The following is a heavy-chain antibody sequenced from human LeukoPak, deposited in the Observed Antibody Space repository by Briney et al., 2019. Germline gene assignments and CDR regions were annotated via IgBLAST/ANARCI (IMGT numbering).Heavy chain of an antibody. CDR2: VSASGGST. V-gene: IGHV3-23*01. CDR1: GFTFSTYA. CDR3: ARAAPYDAFDI. J-gene: IGHJ3*02. D-gene: IGHD3-3*01. Sequence: GGSLRLSCAASGFTFSTYAMSWVRQAPGKGLEWVSGVSASGGSTNYADSVKGRFTIFRDNSKNTLYLQMNSLRAEDTAVYYCARAAPYDAFDIWGQGTMVTVSS.